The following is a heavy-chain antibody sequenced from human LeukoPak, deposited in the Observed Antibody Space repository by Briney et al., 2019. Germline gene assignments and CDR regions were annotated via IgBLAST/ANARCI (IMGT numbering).Heavy chain of an antibody. CDR2: IYYSGST. V-gene: IGHV4-39*01. Sequence: PSETLSLTCTVSGGSISSSSYYWGWIRQPPGKGLEWIGSIYYSGSTYYNPSLKSRVTISVDTSKNQFSLKLSSVTAADTAVYYCASRYSGYDSRSGGSVLAYYYGMDVWGQGTTVTVSS. CDR1: GGSISSSSYY. J-gene: IGHJ6*02. CDR3: ASRYSGYDSRSGGSVLAYYYGMDV. D-gene: IGHD5-12*01.